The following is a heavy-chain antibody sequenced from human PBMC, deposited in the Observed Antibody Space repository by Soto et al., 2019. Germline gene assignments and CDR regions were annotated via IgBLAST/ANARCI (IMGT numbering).Heavy chain of an antibody. V-gene: IGHV4-59*08. J-gene: IGHJ4*02. D-gene: IGHD6-19*01. Sequence: SETLSLTCTVSGGSISSYYWSWIRQPPGKGLEWIGYIYYSGSTNYNPSLKSRVTISVDTSKNQFSLKLSSVTAADTAVYYCARHVAGYSSGWADYWGQGTLVTVSS. CDR2: IYYSGST. CDR1: GGSISSYY. CDR3: ARHVAGYSSGWADY.